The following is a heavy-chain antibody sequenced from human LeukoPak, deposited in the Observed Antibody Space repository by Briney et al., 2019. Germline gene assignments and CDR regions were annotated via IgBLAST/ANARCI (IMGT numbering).Heavy chain of an antibody. J-gene: IGHJ6*02. CDR3: ARRGSWTYYYAMDV. D-gene: IGHD6-13*01. CDR2: IYHSGST. V-gene: IGHV4-4*02. CDR1: GGSISSSNW. Sequence: SGTLSLTCAVSGGSISSSNWWSWVRQPPGKGLEWIGEIYHSGSTNYNPSLKGRVTVSVDTSKNQFSLRLTSVTAADTAVYYCARRGSWTYYYAMDVWGQGTTVTVSS.